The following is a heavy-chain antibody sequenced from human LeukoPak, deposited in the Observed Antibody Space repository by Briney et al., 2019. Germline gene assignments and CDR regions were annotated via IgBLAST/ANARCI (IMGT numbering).Heavy chain of an antibody. V-gene: IGHV4-31*03. CDR3: AREEGFRELFGYYYYMDV. D-gene: IGHD3-10*01. Sequence: PSETLSLTCTVSGGSISSGGYYWSWIRQHPGKGLEWIGYIYYSGSTYYNPSLKSRVTISVDTSKNQFSLKLSSVTAADTAVYYCAREEGFRELFGYYYYMDVWGKGTTVTVSS. J-gene: IGHJ6*03. CDR1: GGSISSGGYY. CDR2: IYYSGST.